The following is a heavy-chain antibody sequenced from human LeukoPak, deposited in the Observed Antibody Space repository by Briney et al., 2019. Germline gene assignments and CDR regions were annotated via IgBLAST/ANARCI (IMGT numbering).Heavy chain of an antibody. J-gene: IGHJ6*04. CDR3: AGVLRYSYGMDV. V-gene: IGHV3-23*01. CDR1: GFTFSSYA. CDR2: ISGSGGST. Sequence: QSGGSLRLSCAASGFTFSSYAMSWVRQAPGKGLEWGSAISGSGGSTYYADSVKGRFTISRDNSKNTLYLQMNSLRAEDTAVYYCAGVLRYSYGMDVWGKGTTVTVSS. D-gene: IGHD3-9*01.